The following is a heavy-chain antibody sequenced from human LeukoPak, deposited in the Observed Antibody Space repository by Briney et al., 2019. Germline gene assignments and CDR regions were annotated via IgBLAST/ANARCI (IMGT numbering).Heavy chain of an antibody. Sequence: PETLSLTCAVYGGSFSGYYWSWIRQPPGKGLEWIGEINHSGSTNYNPSLKSRVTISVDTSKNQFSLKLSSVTAADTAVYYCARGRNGYSSSWYVNYWGQGTLVTVSS. V-gene: IGHV4-34*01. CDR3: ARGRNGYSSSWYVNY. J-gene: IGHJ4*02. CDR1: GGSFSGYY. CDR2: INHSGST. D-gene: IGHD6-13*01.